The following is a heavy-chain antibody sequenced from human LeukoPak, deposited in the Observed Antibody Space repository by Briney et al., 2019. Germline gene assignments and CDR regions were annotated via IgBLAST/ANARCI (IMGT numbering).Heavy chain of an antibody. D-gene: IGHD3-10*02. J-gene: IGHJ4*02. CDR2: IKQDGSEK. V-gene: IGHV3-7*01. CDR1: GFTFSSYA. Sequence: GGSLTLPCAASGFTFSSYAMSWVRQAPGKGLEWVANIKQDGSEKYYVDSVKGRFTISRDNAKNSLYLQMNSLRAEDTAVYYCAREPDEGMLGFWSHDYWGQGALVTVSS. CDR3: AREPDEGMLGFWSHDY.